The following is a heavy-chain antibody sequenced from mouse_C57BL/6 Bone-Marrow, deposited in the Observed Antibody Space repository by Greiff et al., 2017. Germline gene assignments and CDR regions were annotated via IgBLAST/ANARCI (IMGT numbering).Heavy chain of an antibody. CDR3: ARHYGSSYAMDY. CDR2: IYPGSGST. D-gene: IGHD1-1*01. CDR1: GYTFTSYW. V-gene: IGHV1-55*01. J-gene: IGHJ4*01. Sequence: VQLQQPGAELVKPGASVKMSCKASGYTFTSYWITWVKQRPGQGLEWIGDIYPGSGSTNYNEKLKRKATLTVDTSSSTAYMQLSSLTSEDSAVYYCARHYGSSYAMDYWGQGTSVTVSS.